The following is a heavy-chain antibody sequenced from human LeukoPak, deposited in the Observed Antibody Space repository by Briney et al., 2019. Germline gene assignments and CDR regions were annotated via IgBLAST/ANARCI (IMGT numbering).Heavy chain of an antibody. CDR2: VNPNSGGA. D-gene: IGHD2/OR15-2a*01. V-gene: IGHV1-2*04. J-gene: IGHJ6*02. Sequence: GASVKVSCKASGYTFTDYYTHWVRQAPGQGLEWMGWVNPNSGGANYAQKFQGWVTMTRDTSISTAYMELSRLRSDDTAVYYCARDEYPGGGMDVWGQGTTVTVSS. CDR1: GYTFTDYY. CDR3: ARDEYPGGGMDV.